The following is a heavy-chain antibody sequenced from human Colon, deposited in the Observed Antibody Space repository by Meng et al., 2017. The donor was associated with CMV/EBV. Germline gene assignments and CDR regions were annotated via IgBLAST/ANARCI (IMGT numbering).Heavy chain of an antibody. Sequence: GESLKISCAASGFTFSSYAMTWVRQAPGKGLEWVSAISAGGGRTFYADSAKGRFTISRDTSQNTVYLQMDTLRVEDTAMYYCARVSSAGLALDVWGQGTMVTVSS. D-gene: IGHD6-19*01. CDR1: GFTFSSYA. CDR3: ARVSSAGLALDV. V-gene: IGHV3-23*01. CDR2: ISAGGGRT. J-gene: IGHJ3*01.